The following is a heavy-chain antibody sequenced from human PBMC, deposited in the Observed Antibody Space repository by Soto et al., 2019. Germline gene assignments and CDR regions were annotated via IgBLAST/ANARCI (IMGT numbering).Heavy chain of an antibody. J-gene: IGHJ4*02. CDR1: GFTFSSYG. V-gene: IGHV3-30*18. Sequence: QVQLVESGGGMVQPGRSLRLSCAASGFTFSSYGMHWVRQAPGKGLEWVAVISYDGSNKYYADSVKGRFTISRDNSKNTLYLQMNSLRAEDTAVYYCAKVVGPPDYWCQGTLVTVSS. CDR3: AKVVGPPDY. D-gene: IGHD1-26*01. CDR2: ISYDGSNK.